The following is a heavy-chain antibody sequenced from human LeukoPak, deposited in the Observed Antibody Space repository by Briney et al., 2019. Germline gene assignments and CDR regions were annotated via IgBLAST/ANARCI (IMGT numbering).Heavy chain of an antibody. CDR3: AKGKSAYYYYYYYMDV. V-gene: IGHV3-48*03. CDR2: ISSGGSTI. J-gene: IGHJ6*03. Sequence: GGSLRLSCAASGFTFSSYEMNWVRQAPGKGLEWVSYISSGGSTIYYADSVKGRFTISRDNSKNTLYLQMNSLRAEDTAVYYCAKGKSAYYYYYYYMDVWGKGTTVTVSS. CDR1: GFTFSSYE.